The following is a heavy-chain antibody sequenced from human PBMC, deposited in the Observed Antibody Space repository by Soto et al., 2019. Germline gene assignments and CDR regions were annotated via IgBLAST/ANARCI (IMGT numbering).Heavy chain of an antibody. CDR1: GGSISSGGYY. CDR2: IYYSGST. Sequence: QVQLQESGPGLVKPSQTLSLTCTVSGGSISSGGYYWSWIRQHPGKGLEWIGYIYYSGSTYYDPSLKSRVTISVDTSKNQFSLKLSSVTAADTAVYYCAREAGAGGYSYFFDYWGQGTLVTVSS. V-gene: IGHV4-31*03. CDR3: AREAGAGGYSYFFDY. J-gene: IGHJ4*02. D-gene: IGHD3-22*01.